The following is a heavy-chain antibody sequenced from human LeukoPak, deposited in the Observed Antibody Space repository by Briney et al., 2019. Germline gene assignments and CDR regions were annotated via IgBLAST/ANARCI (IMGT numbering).Heavy chain of an antibody. D-gene: IGHD6-13*01. J-gene: IGHJ6*03. CDR3: ARGLLYSSSWYRDYYYMDV. Sequence: ASVKVSCKASGYTSTSYGISWVRQAPGQGLEWMGWFSAYNGNTNYAQKLQGRVTMTTDTSTSTAYMELRSLRSDDTAVYYCARGLLYSSSWYRDYYYMDVWGKGTTVTVSS. CDR1: GYTSTSYG. CDR2: FSAYNGNT. V-gene: IGHV1-18*01.